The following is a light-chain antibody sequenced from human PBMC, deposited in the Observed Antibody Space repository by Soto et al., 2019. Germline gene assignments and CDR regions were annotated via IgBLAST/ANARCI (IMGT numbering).Light chain of an antibody. CDR3: QQYNSYRWT. Sequence: DIQMTQSPSTLSASVGDRVTITCRASQSISNWLAWYQQKPGKAPKILIYDGSSLESGVPSRFSGSGSGTECTLTISSLQPDDLSTYYFQQYNSYRWTFGQGTKVEIK. CDR1: QSISNW. J-gene: IGKJ1*01. CDR2: DGS. V-gene: IGKV1-5*01.